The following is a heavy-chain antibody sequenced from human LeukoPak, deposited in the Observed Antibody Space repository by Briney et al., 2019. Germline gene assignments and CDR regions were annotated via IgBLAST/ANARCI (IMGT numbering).Heavy chain of an antibody. CDR2: ISYSGST. D-gene: IGHD3-16*01. CDR3: ARHWGLSAFDI. J-gene: IGHJ3*02. Sequence: SETLSLTCTVSGGSISSTSYYWGWIRQPPGKGLEWIGTISYSGSTYYNPSLKSRPTISVDTSKNQFSLKLSSVTAADTAVYYCARHWGLSAFDIWGHGTMVTVSS. V-gene: IGHV4-39*01. CDR1: GGSISSTSYY.